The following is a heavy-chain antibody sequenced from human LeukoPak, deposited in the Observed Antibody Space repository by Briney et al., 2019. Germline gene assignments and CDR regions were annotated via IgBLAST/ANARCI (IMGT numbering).Heavy chain of an antibody. Sequence: GASVKVSCKASGFTFSSYWMHWVRQAPGKGLVWVSRINTDGSSTNYADSVKGRFTISRDNAKNTLYLQMNSLRTEDTAVYYCARGLGGYTSSQAYWGQGTLVTVSS. J-gene: IGHJ4*02. CDR3: ARGLGGYTSSQAY. D-gene: IGHD6-13*01. CDR2: INTDGSST. V-gene: IGHV3-74*01. CDR1: GFTFSSYW.